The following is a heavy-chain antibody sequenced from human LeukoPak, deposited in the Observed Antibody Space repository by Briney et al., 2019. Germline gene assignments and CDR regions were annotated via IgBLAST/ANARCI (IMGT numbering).Heavy chain of an antibody. CDR3: ARDFRAYCGGDCYSGDAFDI. Sequence: GRSLRLSCAASGFTFSSYAMHWVRQAPGKGLEWVAVMSYDGSNKYYADSVKGRFTISRDNSKNTLYLQMNSLRAEDTAVYYCARDFRAYCGGDCYSGDAFDIWGQGTMVTVSS. J-gene: IGHJ3*02. CDR1: GFTFSSYA. D-gene: IGHD2-21*02. V-gene: IGHV3-30*04. CDR2: MSYDGSNK.